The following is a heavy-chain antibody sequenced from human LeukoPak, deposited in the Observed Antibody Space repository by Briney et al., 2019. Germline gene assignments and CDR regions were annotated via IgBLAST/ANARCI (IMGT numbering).Heavy chain of an antibody. CDR2: IYYSGST. Sequence: PSETLSLTCAVYGGSISSSSYYWGWIRQPPGKGLEWIGSIYYSGSTYYNPSLKSRVTISVDTSKNQFSLKLSSVTAADTAVYYCARDLRARPWLSIVTNWFDPWGQGTLVTVSS. V-gene: IGHV4-39*07. D-gene: IGHD6-6*01. J-gene: IGHJ5*02. CDR1: GGSISSSSYY. CDR3: ARDLRARPWLSIVTNWFDP.